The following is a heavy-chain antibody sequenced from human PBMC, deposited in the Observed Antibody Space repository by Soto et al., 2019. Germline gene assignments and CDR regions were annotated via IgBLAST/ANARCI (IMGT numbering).Heavy chain of an antibody. CDR3: AKDRVGGTFYTPLGF. CDR2: ITYDGSNK. D-gene: IGHD1-7*01. V-gene: IGHV3-30*18. CDR1: GFNFDNYG. Sequence: QVQLVESGGGEVQPGGSLRLSCQASGFNFDNYGMHWVRQAPGKGLEWVAVITYDGSNKYYADSVKGRFTISRDNSKNTLSRHLNTLKPEDTAVYHCAKDRVGGTFYTPLGFWGQGTMVTVSS. J-gene: IGHJ4*02.